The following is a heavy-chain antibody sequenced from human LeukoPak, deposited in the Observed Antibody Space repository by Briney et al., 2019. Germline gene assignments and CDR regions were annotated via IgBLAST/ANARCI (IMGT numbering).Heavy chain of an antibody. CDR2: IRYDGSNK. J-gene: IGHJ4*02. D-gene: IGHD3-22*01. Sequence: GGSLRLSCAASGFTFSTYTMHWVRQAPGKGLEWVAFIRYDGSNKYYAESVKGRLTISRDNSKNTLYLQMNSLRAEDTAVYYCAKDLREGYYDSSGTFDYWGQGTLVTVSS. CDR1: GFTFSTYT. CDR3: AKDLREGYYDSSGTFDY. V-gene: IGHV3-30*02.